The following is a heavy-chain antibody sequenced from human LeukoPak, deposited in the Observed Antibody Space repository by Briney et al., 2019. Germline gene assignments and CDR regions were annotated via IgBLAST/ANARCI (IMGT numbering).Heavy chain of an antibody. CDR2: IYSGGST. J-gene: IGHJ4*02. V-gene: IGHV3-53*01. D-gene: IGHD3-10*01. Sequence: PGGSLRLSCAASGFTVSSNYMSWVRQAPGQGLEWVSVIYSGGSTYYADSVKGRFTISRDISKNTVYLQMNSLRAEDTAVYYCAKGPRSGIWFGELLPSLDYWGQGTLVTVSS. CDR1: GFTVSSNY. CDR3: AKGPRSGIWFGELLPSLDY.